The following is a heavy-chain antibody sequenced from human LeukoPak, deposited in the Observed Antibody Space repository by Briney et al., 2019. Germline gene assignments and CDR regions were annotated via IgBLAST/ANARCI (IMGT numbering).Heavy chain of an antibody. CDR3: ARDGPEYSSGWYVDY. D-gene: IGHD6-19*01. V-gene: IGHV1-2*06. CDR2: INPNSGGT. Sequence: GASAKVSCKASGYTFTGYYMHWVRQAPGQGLEWMGRINPNSGGTNYAQKFQGRVTMTRDTSISTAYMELSRLRSDDTAVYYCARDGPEYSSGWYVDYWGQGTLVTVSS. J-gene: IGHJ4*02. CDR1: GYTFTGYY.